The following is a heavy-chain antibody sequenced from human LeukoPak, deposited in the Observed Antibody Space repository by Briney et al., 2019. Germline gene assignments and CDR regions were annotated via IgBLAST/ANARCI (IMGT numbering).Heavy chain of an antibody. CDR2: ISYDGSNK. CDR1: GFTFSSYG. D-gene: IGHD6-19*01. Sequence: GGSLRLSCAASGFTFSSYGMHWVRQAPGKGLEWVAVISYDGSNKYYADSVKGRFTISRDNSKNTLYLQMNSLRAEDTAVYYCAKDRSGWNGGDFDYWGQGTLVTVSS. CDR3: AKDRSGWNGGDFDY. V-gene: IGHV3-30*18. J-gene: IGHJ4*02.